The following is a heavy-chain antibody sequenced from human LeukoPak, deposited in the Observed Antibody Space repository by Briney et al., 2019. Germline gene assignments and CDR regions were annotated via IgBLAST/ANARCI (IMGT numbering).Heavy chain of an antibody. D-gene: IGHD3-10*01. CDR1: GFTFSSYG. CDR3: ARELWFGESQVDY. Sequence: GRSLRLSCAASGFTFSSYGMHWVRQAPGKGLEWVAVIWYDGSNKYYVDSVKGRFTISRDNSKNTLYLQMNSLRAEDTAVYYCARELWFGESQVDYWGQGTLVTVSS. V-gene: IGHV3-33*01. CDR2: IWYDGSNK. J-gene: IGHJ4*02.